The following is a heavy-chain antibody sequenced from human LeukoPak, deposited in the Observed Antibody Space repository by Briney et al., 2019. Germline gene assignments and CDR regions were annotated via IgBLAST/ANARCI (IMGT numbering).Heavy chain of an antibody. J-gene: IGHJ6*02. CDR3: AKDIYCSSTSCYSGMDV. D-gene: IGHD2-2*01. CDR2: ISYDGSNK. V-gene: IGHV3-30*18. CDR1: GFTFSSYG. Sequence: GGSLRLSCAASGFTFSSYGMHWVRQAPGKGLEWVAVISYDGSNKYYADSVKGRFTISRNNSKNTLYLQMNSLRAEDTAVYYCAKDIYCSSTSCYSGMDVWGQGTTVTVSS.